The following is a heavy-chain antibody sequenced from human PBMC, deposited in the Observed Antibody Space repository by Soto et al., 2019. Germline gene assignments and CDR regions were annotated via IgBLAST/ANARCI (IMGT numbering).Heavy chain of an antibody. CDR1: GFTFSSYS. CDR2: ISSSSSTI. CDR3: ARGVSVALDY. J-gene: IGHJ4*02. V-gene: IGHV3-48*01. Sequence: EVQLVESGGGLVQPGGSLRLSCAASGFTFSSYSMNWVRQAPGKGLEWVSYISSSSSTIYYADSVKGRFTISRDNAKNSLSLQMNSLRAEDTAVYYCARGVSVALDYWGQGTLVTVSS. D-gene: IGHD6-19*01.